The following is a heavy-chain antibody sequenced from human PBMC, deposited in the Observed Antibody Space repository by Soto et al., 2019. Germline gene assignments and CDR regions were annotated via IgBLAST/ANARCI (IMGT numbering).Heavy chain of an antibody. CDR1: GGSVNSHA. V-gene: IGHV1-69*01. CDR3: ARSRNVAEFNDYGGNYHGFDI. Sequence: QVQLEQSVAEVKKAGSSVKVSCKAFGGSVNSHAISWVRQAPGQGLEWMGGIIPMFGTPTYAQRFQAGVTISADESTSTVYLDLSSLRSEDTAMYYCARSRNVAEFNDYGGNYHGFDIWGQGTMVTVSS. CDR2: IIPMFGTP. J-gene: IGHJ3*02. D-gene: IGHD4-17*01.